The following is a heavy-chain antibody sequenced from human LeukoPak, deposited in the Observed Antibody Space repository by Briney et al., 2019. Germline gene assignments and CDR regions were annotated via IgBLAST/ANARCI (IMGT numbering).Heavy chain of an antibody. CDR1: GFTFSSYA. Sequence: PGGSLRLSCAASGFTFSSYAMSWVRQAPGKGLEWVSAISGSGGSTYYADSVKGRFTISRDNSKNTLYLQMNSLRAEDTAVYYCAKDLGTSYDSSGYYYGGSFDYWGQGTLVTVSS. V-gene: IGHV3-23*01. J-gene: IGHJ4*02. D-gene: IGHD3-22*01. CDR3: AKDLGTSYDSSGYYYGGSFDY. CDR2: ISGSGGST.